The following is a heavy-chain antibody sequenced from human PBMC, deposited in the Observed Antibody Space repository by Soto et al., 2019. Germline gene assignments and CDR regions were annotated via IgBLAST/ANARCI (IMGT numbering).Heavy chain of an antibody. V-gene: IGHV3-23*01. CDR1: GFIFRDYA. Sequence: GGSLRLSCAASGFIFRDYAMNWVRQAPGKGLEWVSDISGSGTNTYYADSVKGRFTISRDNARDTLFLQMSGLKFEDTAVYFCAKARFGDGRGFDYWGQGTLVTVSS. D-gene: IGHD3-10*01. CDR3: AKARFGDGRGFDY. CDR2: ISGSGTNT. J-gene: IGHJ4*02.